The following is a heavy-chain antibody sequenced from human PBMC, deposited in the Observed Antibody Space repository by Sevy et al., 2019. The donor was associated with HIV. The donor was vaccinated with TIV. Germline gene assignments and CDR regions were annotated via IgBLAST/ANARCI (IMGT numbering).Heavy chain of an antibody. CDR3: ARVGNLNWVPFDC. J-gene: IGHJ4*02. V-gene: IGHV1-18*01. D-gene: IGHD7-27*01. Sequence: ASVKVSCKASGYSFTTYGISWVRQAPGQGLEWMGWISPYSGNTDFVRKFQGRITMTTETSTSTAYMELRSLTSDDTAVYYCARVGNLNWVPFDCWGLGTLVTVSS. CDR2: ISPYSGNT. CDR1: GYSFTTYG.